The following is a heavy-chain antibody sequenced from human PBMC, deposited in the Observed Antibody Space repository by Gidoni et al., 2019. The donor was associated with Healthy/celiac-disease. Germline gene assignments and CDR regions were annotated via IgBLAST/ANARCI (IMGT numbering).Heavy chain of an antibody. Sequence: QFQLVQSGAEVKKPVSSVKVSCMASSGTFTSSSISWVRQAPGQGLEWMGGIIPICGKVNDAQKFQGRVTITADESTSTAYMERSSLRSEDTAVYYCARVGGIVVVAATEDYGMDVWGQGPRSPSP. D-gene: IGHD2-15*01. CDR2: IIPICGKV. CDR3: ARVGGIVVVAATEDYGMDV. J-gene: IGHJ6*02. V-gene: IGHV1-69*01. CDR1: SGTFTSSS.